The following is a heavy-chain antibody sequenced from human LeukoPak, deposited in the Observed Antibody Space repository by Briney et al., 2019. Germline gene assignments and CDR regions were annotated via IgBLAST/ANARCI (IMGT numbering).Heavy chain of an antibody. CDR3: ARDRALTGYHY. D-gene: IGHD3-9*01. Sequence: ASVKVSCKASGYTFTGYYMHWVRQAPGQGREGMGWINPNSGGTNYAQKFQGRVTMTRDTSISTAYMELSRLRSDNTAVYYCARDRALTGYHYWGQGTLVTVSS. CDR1: GYTFTGYY. V-gene: IGHV1-2*02. J-gene: IGHJ4*02. CDR2: INPNSGGT.